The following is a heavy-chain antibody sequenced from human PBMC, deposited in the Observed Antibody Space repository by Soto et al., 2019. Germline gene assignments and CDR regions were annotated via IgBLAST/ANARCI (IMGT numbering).Heavy chain of an antibody. Sequence: ASVKVSCTASGGTFSSYAISWVRQAPGQGLEWMGGITPIFGTANYAQKFQGRVTITADESTSTAYMELSSLRSEDTAVYYCARILGYCISTSCRPDSNYYYYYGMDVWGQGTTVTVSS. CDR1: GGTFSSYA. CDR3: ARILGYCISTSCRPDSNYYYYYGMDV. CDR2: ITPIFGTA. J-gene: IGHJ6*02. V-gene: IGHV1-69*13. D-gene: IGHD2-2*01.